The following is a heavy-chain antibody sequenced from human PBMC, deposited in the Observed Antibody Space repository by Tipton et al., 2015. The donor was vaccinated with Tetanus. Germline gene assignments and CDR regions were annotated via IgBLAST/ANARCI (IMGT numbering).Heavy chain of an antibody. D-gene: IGHD4-23*01. CDR1: GFTFSSYG. J-gene: IGHJ4*02. V-gene: IGHV3-33*01. CDR3: ARDRGGFHYFDY. CDR2: IWYDGSNK. Sequence: SLRLSCAASGFTFSSYGMHWVRQAPGKGLEWVAVIWYDGSNKYYADSVKGRFTISRDNSKNTLYLQMNSLRAEDTAVYYCARDRGGFHYFDYWGQGTLVTVSS.